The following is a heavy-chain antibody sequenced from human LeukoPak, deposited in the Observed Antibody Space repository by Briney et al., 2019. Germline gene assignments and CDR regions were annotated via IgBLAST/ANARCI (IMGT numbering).Heavy chain of an antibody. Sequence: SETLSLTCTVSGGSISPYYWSWIRQPPGKELEWIGYIYYSGITNYNPSLKSRVTISVDTSKNQFSLKLSSVTAADTAVYYCARTVAIWFGELSSAAAFDIWGQGTMVTVSS. CDR3: ARTVAIWFGELSSAAAFDI. V-gene: IGHV4-59*01. J-gene: IGHJ3*02. CDR1: GGSISPYY. CDR2: IYYSGIT. D-gene: IGHD3-10*01.